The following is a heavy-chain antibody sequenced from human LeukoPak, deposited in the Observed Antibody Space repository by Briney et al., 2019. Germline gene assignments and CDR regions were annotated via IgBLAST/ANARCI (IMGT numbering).Heavy chain of an antibody. Sequence: GGSPTPSRTRAAFTFGNDVISSGRHAPGKRLERVSGISNRGDDTDYADSVKGRLPISRDNSKNTLFLQMNTLRVEDTAVYYWVKVGGGGGWYWCPWGEGSLVTVSS. J-gene: IGHJ5*02. CDR3: VKVGGGGGWYWCP. D-gene: IGHD2-8*02. CDR2: ISNRGDDT. V-gene: IGHV3-23*01. CDR1: AFTFGNDV.